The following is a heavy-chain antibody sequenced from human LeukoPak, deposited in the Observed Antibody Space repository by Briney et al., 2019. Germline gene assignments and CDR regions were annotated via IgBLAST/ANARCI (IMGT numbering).Heavy chain of an antibody. CDR1: GFTFSSYW. CDR2: INSDGSST. CDR3: ARGVYSSSWSIDY. J-gene: IGHJ4*02. D-gene: IGHD6-13*01. V-gene: IGHV3-74*01. Sequence: GGSLRLSCVASGFTFSSYWMHWVRQAPGMGLVWVSRINSDGSSTSYADSVKGRFTISRDNAKNTLYLQMNSLRAEDTAVYYCARGVYSSSWSIDYWGQGTLVTVSS.